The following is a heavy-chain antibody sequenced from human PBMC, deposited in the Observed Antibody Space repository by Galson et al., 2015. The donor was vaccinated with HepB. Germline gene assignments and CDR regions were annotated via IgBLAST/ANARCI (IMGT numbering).Heavy chain of an antibody. V-gene: IGHV3-20*04. D-gene: IGHD5-12*01. Sequence: FLRLSCAVSGFTLDDYGMSWVRQAPGKGLEWVAGSNWNGGNTGYADSVQGRFIISRDDAKNSLHLQMNSLRAEDTALYYCVRAGDSAGWEFEYWGQGTLVTVSS. CDR2: SNWNGGNT. CDR1: GFTLDDYG. J-gene: IGHJ4*02. CDR3: VRAGDSAGWEFEY.